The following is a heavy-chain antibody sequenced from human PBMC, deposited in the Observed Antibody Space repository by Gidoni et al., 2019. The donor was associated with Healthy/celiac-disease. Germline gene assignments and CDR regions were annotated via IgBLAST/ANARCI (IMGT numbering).Heavy chain of an antibody. CDR3: ARDSPRSDGRGE. CDR2: IIPILGIA. J-gene: IGHJ4*02. Sequence: QVQLVQSGAEVKKPGSSVQVSCKASGGTFSSYAISRVRQAPGQGLEWMGRIIPILGIANYAQKFQGRVTITADKSTSTAYMELSSLRSEDTAVYYCARDSPRSDGRGEWGQGTLVTVSS. D-gene: IGHD3-16*01. CDR1: GGTFSSYA. V-gene: IGHV1-69*04.